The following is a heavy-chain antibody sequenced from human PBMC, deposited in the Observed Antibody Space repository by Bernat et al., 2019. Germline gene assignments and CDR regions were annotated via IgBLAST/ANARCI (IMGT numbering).Heavy chain of an antibody. CDR2: ISSSSSYI. J-gene: IGHJ6*02. CDR3: ARDRGEVDYYGMDV. V-gene: IGHV3-21*01. D-gene: IGHD4-17*01. CDR1: GFTFSSYS. Sequence: EVQLVESGGGLVKPGGSLRLSCAASGFTFSSYSRNWVRQAPGKGLEGVPSISSSSSYIYYADSVKGRFTISRDNAKNSLYLQMNSLRAEDTAVYYCARDRGEVDYYGMDVWGQGTTVTVSS.